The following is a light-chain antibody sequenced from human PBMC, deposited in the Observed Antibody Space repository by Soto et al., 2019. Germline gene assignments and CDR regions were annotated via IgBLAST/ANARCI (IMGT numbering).Light chain of an antibody. CDR1: QSVTGY. J-gene: IGKJ4*01. V-gene: IGKV3-11*01. CDR3: QQRSDWPST. CDR2: DAS. Sequence: EIVLTQSPATLSLSPGERATLSCRASQSVTGYFAWYQQKPGQAPRLLIYDASSRATGIPARFSGSVSGTDFTLTITSLEPEDLAVYYCQQRSDWPSTFGGGTKVEI.